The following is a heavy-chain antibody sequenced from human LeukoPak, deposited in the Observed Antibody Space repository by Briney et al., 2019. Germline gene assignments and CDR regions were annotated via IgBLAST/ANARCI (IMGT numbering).Heavy chain of an antibody. D-gene: IGHD2-2*01. CDR2: INPNSGFT. CDR3: ARLADCSSSSCRSFDY. V-gene: IGHV1-2*02. J-gene: IGHJ4*02. CDR1: GYPFTGYY. Sequence: ASVKVSCKASGYPFTGYYLHWVRQAPGQGLEWVGWINPNSGFTNYAQKFQGRVTMTRDTSISTAYMELSRLRSDDTAVYYCARLADCSSSSCRSFDYWGQGTLVTVSS.